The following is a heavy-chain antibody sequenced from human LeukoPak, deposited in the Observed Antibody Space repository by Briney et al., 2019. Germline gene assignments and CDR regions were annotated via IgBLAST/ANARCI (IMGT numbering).Heavy chain of an antibody. CDR2: ISAYNGNT. J-gene: IGHJ4*02. V-gene: IGHV1-18*04. CDR1: GYTFTSYG. CDR3: ERVALGITMVRGVIPYFDY. D-gene: IGHD3-10*01. Sequence: ASVKVSCKASGYTFTSYGISWVRQAPGQGLEWMGWISAYNGNTNYAQKLQGRVTMTTDTSTSTAYMELRSLRSDDTAVYYCERVALGITMVRGVIPYFDYWGQGTLVTVSS.